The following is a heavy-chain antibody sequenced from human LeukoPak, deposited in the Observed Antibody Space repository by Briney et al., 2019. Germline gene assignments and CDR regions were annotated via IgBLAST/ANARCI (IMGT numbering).Heavy chain of an antibody. CDR1: GYTFTSYY. D-gene: IGHD6-13*01. CDR3: ARESAAAGLRY. Sequence: GASVKVSCKASGYTFTSYYMHWVRQAPGQGLEWMGIINPSGGSTSYAQKFQGRVTMTRDMSTSTVYVELSSLRSEDTAVYYRARESAAAGLRYWGQGTLVTVSS. V-gene: IGHV1-46*01. J-gene: IGHJ4*02. CDR2: INPSGGST.